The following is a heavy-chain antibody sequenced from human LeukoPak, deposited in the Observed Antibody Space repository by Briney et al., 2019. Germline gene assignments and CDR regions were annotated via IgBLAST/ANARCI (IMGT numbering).Heavy chain of an antibody. D-gene: IGHD3-3*01. CDR1: GFTFSSYA. Sequence: GGSLRLSCAASGFTFSSYAMSWVRQAPGKGLEWVSAISGSGGSTYYADSVKGRFTISRDNSKNTLYLQMNSLRAEDTAVYYCAKLYDFWSGTPSPWFDPWGQGTLVTVSS. V-gene: IGHV3-23*01. CDR2: ISGSGGST. CDR3: AKLYDFWSGTPSPWFDP. J-gene: IGHJ5*02.